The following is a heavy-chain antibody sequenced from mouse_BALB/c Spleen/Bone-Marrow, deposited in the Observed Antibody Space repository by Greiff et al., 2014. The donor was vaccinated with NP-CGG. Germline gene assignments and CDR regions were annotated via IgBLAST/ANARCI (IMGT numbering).Heavy chain of an antibody. J-gene: IGHJ2*02. Sequence: QVQLQQSGAEVVKPGASVKVSCKASGYTFTNYWMQWVKQRPGQGLEWIGEIEPSDSYTNYNQDFKGKATLTVDKSSSTAYMQLSSQTSEDSAVYYCARGRTTVVSDYWGQGTSLTVSS. CDR1: GYTFTNYW. CDR2: IEPSDSYT. V-gene: IGHV1-69*02. CDR3: ARGRTTVVSDY. D-gene: IGHD1-1*01.